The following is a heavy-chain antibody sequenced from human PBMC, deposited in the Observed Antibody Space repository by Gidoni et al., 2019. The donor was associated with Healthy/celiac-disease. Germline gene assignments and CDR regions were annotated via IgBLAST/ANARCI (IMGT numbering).Heavy chain of an antibody. Sequence: QLQLQESGPGLVKPSETLSLTCTVSGGSISSSSYYWGWIRQPPGKGLEWIGSIYYSGSTYYNPSLKSRVTISVDTSKNQFSLKLSSVTAADTAVYYCARHQLDYGDYYFDYWGQGTLVTVSS. V-gene: IGHV4-39*01. D-gene: IGHD4-17*01. CDR1: GGSISSSSYY. CDR3: ARHQLDYGDYYFDY. J-gene: IGHJ4*02. CDR2: IYYSGST.